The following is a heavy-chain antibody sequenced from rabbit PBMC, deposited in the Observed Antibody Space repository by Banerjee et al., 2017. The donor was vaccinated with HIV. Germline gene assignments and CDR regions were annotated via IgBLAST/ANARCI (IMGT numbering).Heavy chain of an antibody. CDR2: IDTGSSGRT. Sequence: QSLGESGGDLVKPGASLTLTCTASGFSFSSYYYMCWVRQAPGKGLEWIACIDTGSSGRTYYASWAKGRFTISKTSSTTVTLQMTSLTAADTATYFCARDGASGYNFNLWGPGTLVTVS. CDR3: ARDGASGYNFNL. D-gene: IGHD1-1*01. CDR1: GFSFSSYYY. J-gene: IGHJ4*01. V-gene: IGHV1S40*01.